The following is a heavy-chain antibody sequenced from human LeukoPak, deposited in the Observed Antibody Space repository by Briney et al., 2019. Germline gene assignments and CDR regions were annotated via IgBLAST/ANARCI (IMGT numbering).Heavy chain of an antibody. Sequence: VASVKVSCKASGYTFTSYYTHWVRQAPGQGLEWMGIIKPSGGSTLYAQKFQGRVTVTSDMSTSTVHVELSSLRSEDTAVYYCAREVPENFNFDYWGQGTLVTVSS. CDR3: AREVPENFNFDY. D-gene: IGHD2/OR15-2a*01. CDR1: GYTFTSYY. J-gene: IGHJ4*02. CDR2: IKPSGGST. V-gene: IGHV1-46*01.